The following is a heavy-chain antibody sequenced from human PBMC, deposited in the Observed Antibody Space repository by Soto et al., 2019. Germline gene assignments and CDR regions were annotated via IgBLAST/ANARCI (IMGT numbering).Heavy chain of an antibody. CDR2: IYSGGST. CDR3: XXXXXXXXXXXXXXXV. CDR1: GFTVSSNY. J-gene: IGHJ6*03. V-gene: IGHV3-66*01. Sequence: EVQLVESGGGLVQPGGSLRLSCAASGFTVSSNYMSWVRQAPGKGLXWVSVIYSGGSTFYADSVKGRFTISRDNSKNTVYLQMNSLRAEXAXVXXXXXXXXXXXXXXXXXXVWXXGTTV.